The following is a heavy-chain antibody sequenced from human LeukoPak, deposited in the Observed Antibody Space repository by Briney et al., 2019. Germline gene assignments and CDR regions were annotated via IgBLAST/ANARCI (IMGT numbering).Heavy chain of an antibody. CDR1: GFTFSSYA. V-gene: IGHV3-23*01. D-gene: IGHD6-13*01. Sequence: GGSLRLSCAASGFTFSSYAMSWVRQAPGKGLEWVSGISGSGGTTYYADSVKGRFTISRDNSKNTLYLQMNSLRAEDTAVYYCAKSGSPWTSSWDNYFDYWGQGTLVTVSS. CDR3: AKSGSPWTSSWDNYFDY. CDR2: ISGSGGTT. J-gene: IGHJ4*02.